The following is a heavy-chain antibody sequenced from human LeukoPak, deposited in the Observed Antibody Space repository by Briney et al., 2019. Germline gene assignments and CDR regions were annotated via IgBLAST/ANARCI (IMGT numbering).Heavy chain of an antibody. V-gene: IGHV1-8*01. D-gene: IGHD3-16*02. CDR3: VRASLLRGLVAYYFAS. CDR2: MNPKSGNT. CDR1: GYSFSSHD. Sequence: ASVKVSCKASGYSFSSHDINWVRQATGQGLEWMGWMNPKSGNTDHAQKFQGRVTMSRNTSISVAYLELRSLRSEDTAVYFCVRASLLRGLVAYYFASWGQGTPVTVFS. J-gene: IGHJ4*02.